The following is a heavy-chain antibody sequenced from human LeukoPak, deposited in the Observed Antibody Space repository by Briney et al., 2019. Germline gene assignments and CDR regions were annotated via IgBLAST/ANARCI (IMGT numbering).Heavy chain of an antibody. CDR1: GYSLINYG. CDR2: ISFKNGNT. V-gene: IGHV1-18*01. CDR3: AKDGDVDTAMGYYFDY. D-gene: IGHD5-18*01. Sequence: ASVKVSCKASGYSLINYGISWVRQAPGQGLEWMGWISFKNGNTNSAQKLQGRVTMTTDTSTSTAYMELMSLRAEDTAVYYCAKDGDVDTAMGYYFDYWGQGTLVTVSS. J-gene: IGHJ4*02.